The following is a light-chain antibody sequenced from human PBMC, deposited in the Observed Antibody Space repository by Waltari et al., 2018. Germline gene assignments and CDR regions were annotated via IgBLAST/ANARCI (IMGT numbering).Light chain of an antibody. V-gene: IGKV1-5*03. Sequence: IQMTQSPATLSASVGDRVIITCRATQSISSWLAWFQQKPGKAPKLLIYQASTLESGVPSRFSGSGSGSEFTLTISSLQPDDFATYHCQQYDSYPWTFGQGTKVEVK. CDR1: QSISSW. J-gene: IGKJ1*01. CDR3: QQYDSYPWT. CDR2: QAS.